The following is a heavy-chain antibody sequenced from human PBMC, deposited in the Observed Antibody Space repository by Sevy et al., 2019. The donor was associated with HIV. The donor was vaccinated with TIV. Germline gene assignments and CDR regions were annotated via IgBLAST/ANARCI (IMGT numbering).Heavy chain of an antibody. V-gene: IGHV1-2*06. D-gene: IGHD3-3*01. CDR3: ARMPNYDFWSGYSQAYNWFDP. CDR1: GYTFTGYY. J-gene: IGHJ5*02. Sequence: ASVKVSCKASGYTFTGYYMHWVRQAPGQGLEWMGRINPNSGGTNYAQKFQGRVTMTRDTSISTAYMELSRLRSDDTAVCYCARMPNYDFWSGYSQAYNWFDPWGQGTLVTVSS. CDR2: INPNSGGT.